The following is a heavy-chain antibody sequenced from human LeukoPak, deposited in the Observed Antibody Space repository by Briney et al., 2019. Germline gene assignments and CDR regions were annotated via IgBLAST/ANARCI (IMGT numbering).Heavy chain of an antibody. CDR1: GYTFTNYA. Sequence: ASVKVSCKASGYTFTNYAMNWVRQAPGQGLEWMGWINTNTGNPTYAQGFTGRFVFSLDTSVSTAYLQISSLKAEDTAVYYCAYLIPSIAVADTNWFDPWGQGTLVTVSS. CDR3: AYLIPSIAVADTNWFDP. J-gene: IGHJ5*02. D-gene: IGHD6-19*01. CDR2: INTNTGNP. V-gene: IGHV7-4-1*02.